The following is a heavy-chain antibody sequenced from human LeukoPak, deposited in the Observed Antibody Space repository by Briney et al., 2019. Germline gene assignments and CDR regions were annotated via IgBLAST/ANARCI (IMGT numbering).Heavy chain of an antibody. Sequence: SETLSLTCAVYGGSFSGYYWSWIRQPPGRGLEWIGEINHSGSTNYNPSLKSRVTISVDTSKNQFSLKLSSVTAADTAVYYCARGRYYYGSGSYFDYWGQGTLVTVSS. CDR2: INHSGST. V-gene: IGHV4-34*01. CDR1: GGSFSGYY. D-gene: IGHD3-10*01. J-gene: IGHJ4*02. CDR3: ARGRYYYGSGSYFDY.